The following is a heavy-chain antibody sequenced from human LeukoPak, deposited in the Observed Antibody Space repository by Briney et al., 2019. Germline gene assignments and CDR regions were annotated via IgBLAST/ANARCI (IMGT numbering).Heavy chain of an antibody. CDR3: ARAGYSGYDSEYFQH. CDR2: INPNSGGT. D-gene: IGHD5-12*01. CDR1: GYTFINHG. V-gene: IGHV1-2*04. Sequence: ASVRVSCKASGYTFINHGISWVRRAPGQGLEWMGWINPNSGGTNYAQKFQGWVTMTRDTSISTAYMELSRLRSDDTAVYYCARAGYSGYDSEYFQHWGQGTLVTVSS. J-gene: IGHJ1*01.